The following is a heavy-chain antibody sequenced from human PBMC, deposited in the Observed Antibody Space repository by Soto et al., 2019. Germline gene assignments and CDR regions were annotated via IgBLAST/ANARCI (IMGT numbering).Heavy chain of an antibody. Sequence: PSETLSLTCPVSGGSISSGGYYWSWIRQHPGKGLEWIGYIYYSGSTYYNPSLKSRVTISVDTSKNQFSLKLSSVTAADTAVYYCAREAGYGSGSTLFDYWGQGTLVTVSS. CDR1: GGSISSGGYY. J-gene: IGHJ4*02. V-gene: IGHV4-31*03. CDR3: AREAGYGSGSTLFDY. D-gene: IGHD3-10*01. CDR2: IYYSGST.